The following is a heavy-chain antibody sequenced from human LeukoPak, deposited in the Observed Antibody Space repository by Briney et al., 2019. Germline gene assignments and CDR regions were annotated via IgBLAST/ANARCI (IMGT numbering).Heavy chain of an antibody. V-gene: IGHV4-30-2*02. D-gene: IGHD2-2*01. J-gene: IGHJ5*02. CDR2: IYHSGST. CDR3: VSGGDCGGTSCYPNWFDP. Sequence: PSQTLSLTCTVSGGSISSGGYYWSWIRQPPGKGLEWIGYIYHSGSTYYNPSLKSRVTISVDRSKSQFSLKLSSVTAADTAVYYCVSGGDCGGTSCYPNWFDPWGQGTLVTVSS. CDR1: GGSISSGGYY.